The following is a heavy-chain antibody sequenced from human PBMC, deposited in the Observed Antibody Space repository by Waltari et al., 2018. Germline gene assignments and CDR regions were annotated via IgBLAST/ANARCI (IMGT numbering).Heavy chain of an antibody. CDR1: GFSLRHYG. CDR3: AKDAFGNTYMDH. Sequence: QLQLVESGGGVVPPGKSLRLPCSAAGFSLRHYGMHWVRQAPGRGLEWVALLWFEGGDEYYADSVRGRFTISRDNSKNILYLHMDSLRVDDTAVYYCAKDAFGNTYMDHWGQGTLVTVSS. V-gene: IGHV3-30*18. J-gene: IGHJ4*02. D-gene: IGHD3-16*01. CDR2: LWFEGGDE.